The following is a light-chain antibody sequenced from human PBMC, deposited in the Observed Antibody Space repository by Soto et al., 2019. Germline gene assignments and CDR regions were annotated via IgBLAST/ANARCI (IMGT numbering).Light chain of an antibody. J-gene: IGKJ4*01. CDR1: QTVSSN. V-gene: IGKV3-15*01. CDR3: HQYNNWLALT. CDR2: DAS. Sequence: EIVMTQSPATLSVSPGERATLSCRASQTVSSNLAWYQQKPGQAPRLLICDASTRATGIPVRFRGSGSGTEFTLTISSLQSEDSAVYYCHQYNNWLALTFGGGTKVEIK.